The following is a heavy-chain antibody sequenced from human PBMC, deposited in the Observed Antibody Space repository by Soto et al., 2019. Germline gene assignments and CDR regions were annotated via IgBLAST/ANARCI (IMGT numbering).Heavy chain of an antibody. CDR1: GDSFSSGDYQ. CDR2: TYYSGYT. V-gene: IGHV4-30-4*01. CDR3: ARSVDYAAFDY. J-gene: IGHJ4*02. Sequence: QVQLQESGPGLVKPSQTLSLTCTVSGDSFSSGDYQWSWIRQPPGKGLEWIGYTYYSGYTYNNTSLKSRLTMSVDTSNNPFYLKVSSVTAAHTAVYYCARSVDYAAFDYCGQGALVPVSS. D-gene: IGHD4-17*01.